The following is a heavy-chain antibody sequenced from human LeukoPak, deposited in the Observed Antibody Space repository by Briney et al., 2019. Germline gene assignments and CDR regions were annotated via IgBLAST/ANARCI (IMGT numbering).Heavy chain of an antibody. CDR3: ARGIRIAAQRGNWFDP. D-gene: IGHD6-6*01. J-gene: IGHJ5*02. Sequence: GASVKVSCKASGYTFTSYDINWVRQATGQGLEWMGWMNPNSGNTGYAQKFQGRVTMTRNTSISTAYMELSSLRSEDTAVYYCARGIRIAAQRGNWFDPWGQGTLVTVSS. CDR2: MNPNSGNT. V-gene: IGHV1-8*01. CDR1: GYTFTSYD.